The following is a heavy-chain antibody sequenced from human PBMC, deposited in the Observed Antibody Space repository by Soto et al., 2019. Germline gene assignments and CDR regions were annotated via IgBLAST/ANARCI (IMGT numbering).Heavy chain of an antibody. J-gene: IGHJ4*02. D-gene: IGHD4-17*01. Sequence: PGGSLRLSCAASGFTFSSYWMHWVRQVPGKGLVWLSRIKGDGRSTTYADSVKGRFTVSRDNAKNTLYLHMNSLRAEDTAVYYCSRAQTRDSGGYIYYFDYWDQGALVTVSS. V-gene: IGHV3-74*01. CDR2: IKGDGRST. CDR1: GFTFSSYW. CDR3: SRAQTRDSGGYIYYFDY.